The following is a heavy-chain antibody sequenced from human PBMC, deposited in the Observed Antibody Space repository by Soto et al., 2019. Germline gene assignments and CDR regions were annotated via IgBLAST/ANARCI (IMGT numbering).Heavy chain of an antibody. V-gene: IGHV3-53*01. Sequence: LRLSCAASEFTVSSNYMNWVRQAPGKGLECVSTIYSGGSTYYADSVKGRFTISRDNSKNTLYLQMNNLRAEDTAVYYCAGRVGATNYGMDVWGQGTTVTVSS. J-gene: IGHJ6*02. CDR2: IYSGGST. CDR1: EFTVSSNY. D-gene: IGHD1-26*01. CDR3: AGRVGATNYGMDV.